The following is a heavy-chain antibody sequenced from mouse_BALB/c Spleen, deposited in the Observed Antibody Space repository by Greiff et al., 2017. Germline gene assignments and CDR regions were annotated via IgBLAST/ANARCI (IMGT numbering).Heavy chain of an antibody. CDR1: GFDFSRYW. J-gene: IGHJ3*01. CDR3: ARQGGYYYGSSPAWFAY. Sequence: EVQVVESGGGLVQPGGSLKLSCAASGFDFSRYWMSWVRQAPGKGLEWIGEINPDSSTINYTPSLKDKFIISRDNAKNTLYLQMSKVRSEDTALYYCARQGGYYYGSSPAWFAYWGQGTLVTVSA. D-gene: IGHD1-1*01. CDR2: INPDSSTI. V-gene: IGHV4-1*02.